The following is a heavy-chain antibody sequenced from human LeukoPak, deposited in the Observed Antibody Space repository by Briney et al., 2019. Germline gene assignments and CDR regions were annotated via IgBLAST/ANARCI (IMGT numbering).Heavy chain of an antibody. V-gene: IGHV1-69*02. CDR3: ASSSSGWYGMDV. J-gene: IGHJ6*02. D-gene: IGHD6-19*01. CDR1: GGTFSSYT. CDR2: IFPILGIA. Sequence: SVKVSCKASGGTFSSYTISWVRQTPGEGLEWMGRIFPILGIANYAQKFQGRVTITADKSTSTAYMELSSLRSEDTAVYDCASSSSGWYGMDVWGQGTTVTVSS.